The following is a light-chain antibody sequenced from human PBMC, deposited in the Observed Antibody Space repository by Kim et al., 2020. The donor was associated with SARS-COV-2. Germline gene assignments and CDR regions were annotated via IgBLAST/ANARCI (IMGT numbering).Light chain of an antibody. Sequence: GQTITSSCTGRRSNVGNKPVTWFQQVPGTAPKLLMSNDNQRPSGVPDRFSASKSGTSASLAISGLQSEDEAVYYCGSWDDSLSGRVFGGGTQLTVL. J-gene: IGLJ3*02. CDR2: NDN. CDR1: RSNVGNKP. V-gene: IGLV1-44*01. CDR3: GSWDDSLSGRV.